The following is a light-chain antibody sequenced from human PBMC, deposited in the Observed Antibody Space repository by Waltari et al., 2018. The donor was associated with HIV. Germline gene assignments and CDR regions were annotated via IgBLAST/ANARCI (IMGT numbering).Light chain of an antibody. V-gene: IGLV2-23*02. J-gene: IGLJ3*02. CDR1: SNDVVRYDL. CDR3: CSYAGPNPLM. CDR2: EVA. Sequence: QSALTQPASVSGSPGQSIPLSCTGTSNDVVRYDLVSWYQHFPAKPPQRVIFEVARRPSGVSNRFAGSKSGNTASLTISGLQAEDEAEYYCCSYAGPNPLMFGGGTKVTVL.